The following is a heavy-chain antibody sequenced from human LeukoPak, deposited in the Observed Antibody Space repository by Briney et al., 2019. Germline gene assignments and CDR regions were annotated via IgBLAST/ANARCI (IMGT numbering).Heavy chain of an antibody. D-gene: IGHD5-18*01. CDR2: IYYSGST. J-gene: IGHJ4*02. CDR3: ATSLFQYSYGYFD. V-gene: IGHV4-39*07. Sequence: ASETLSLTRTVSGGSISSSSYYWDWIRQPPGKGLEWIGNIYYSGSTYYNPSLKSRVTISVDTSKNQFSLKLSSVTAADTAVCYCATSLFQYSYGYFDWGQGTLVTVSS. CDR1: GGSISSSSYY.